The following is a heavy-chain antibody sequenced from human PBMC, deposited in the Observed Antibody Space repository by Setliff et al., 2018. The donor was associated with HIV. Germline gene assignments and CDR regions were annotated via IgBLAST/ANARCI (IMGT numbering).Heavy chain of an antibody. CDR2: ISGSGGST. Sequence: GGSLRLSCAASGFTFSNYAMSWVRQAPGKGLEWVSGISGSGGSTYYADSVKGRFTISRDNSSNTVYLQMNSLRAEDTALYYCAKDSEAVAVKYYYMDVWGRGTTVTVSS. V-gene: IGHV3-23*01. D-gene: IGHD6-19*01. J-gene: IGHJ6*03. CDR1: GFTFSNYA. CDR3: AKDSEAVAVKYYYMDV.